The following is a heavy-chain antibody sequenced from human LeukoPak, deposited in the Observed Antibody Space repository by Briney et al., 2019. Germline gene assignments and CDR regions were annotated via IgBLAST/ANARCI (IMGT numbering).Heavy chain of an antibody. CDR1: GFTFNSYG. CDR3: AKDQGGGDCFDY. CDR2: ISHDGSRK. J-gene: IGHJ4*02. D-gene: IGHD2-21*01. V-gene: IGHV3-30*18. Sequence: GGSLRLSCAASGFTFNSYGMHWVRQAPGKGLEWVAVISHDGSRKYYADSVKGRFTISRDNSKNTLYLQMNSLRAEDTAVYYCAKDQGGGDCFDYWGQGTLVTVSS.